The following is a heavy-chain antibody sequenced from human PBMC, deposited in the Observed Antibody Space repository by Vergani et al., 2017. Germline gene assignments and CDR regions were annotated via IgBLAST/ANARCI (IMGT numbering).Heavy chain of an antibody. CDR2: INNDGHT. CDR1: GESFSSFH. D-gene: IGHD3-16*01. CDR3: AVRPSVYLLGAEIVTKRTFDY. V-gene: IGHV4-34*02. J-gene: IGHJ4*02. Sequence: QVQLQQWGAGVVKPSGTLYRTCAVFGESFSSFHWSWIRQPPGKGLQWIGEINNDGHTNYNPSHESRVTVSRDTANNQFFLNLISVTAADTAMYFCAVRPSVYLLGAEIVTKRTFDYWSQGSLVTVSS.